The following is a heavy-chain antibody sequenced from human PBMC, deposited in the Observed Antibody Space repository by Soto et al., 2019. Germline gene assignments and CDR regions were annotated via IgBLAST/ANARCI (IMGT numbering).Heavy chain of an antibody. D-gene: IGHD3-9*01. J-gene: IGHJ4*02. CDR3: ARDREPDGIWTFDS. CDR2: SFSSGGT. V-gene: IGHV3-23*05. Sequence: PGGSLRLSCAAFGFTLAKYTMGWVRQAPGKGLEWVAESFSSGGTQYADSVKGRFTISRDNSRNMVFLQMNGLRVEDTALYYCARDREPDGIWTFDSWGQGALVTVSS. CDR1: GFTLAKYT.